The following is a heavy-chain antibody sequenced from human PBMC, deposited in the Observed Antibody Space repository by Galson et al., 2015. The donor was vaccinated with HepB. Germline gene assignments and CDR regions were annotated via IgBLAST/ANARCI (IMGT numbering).Heavy chain of an antibody. J-gene: IGHJ4*02. CDR3: VKDHSTGYGTSWFYFDY. CDR2: ISNNADST. D-gene: IGHD6-19*01. CDR1: GFIFNSYA. Sequence: SLRLSCAASGFIFNSYAMNWVRQAPGKGLEYVSGISNNADSTYYADSVKVRFTISRDNSKNALYLQLSSLTTEDTAVYYCVKDHSTGYGTSWFYFDYWGQGALVTVSS. V-gene: IGHV3-64D*06.